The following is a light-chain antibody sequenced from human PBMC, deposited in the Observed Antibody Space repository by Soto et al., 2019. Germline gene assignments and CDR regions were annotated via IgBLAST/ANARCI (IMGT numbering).Light chain of an antibody. CDR2: GAS. CDR1: QSVSSNY. V-gene: IGKV3-20*01. Sequence: EFVLTHSPGTLSLSPGERATLFCRASQSVSSNYLAWYQRKPGQAPRLLIYGASTRATGIADRFSGSGSGTDFTLSIIRLEPEHFAVYYCHQYGSSPQTFGQGTKVDIK. CDR3: HQYGSSPQT. J-gene: IGKJ1*01.